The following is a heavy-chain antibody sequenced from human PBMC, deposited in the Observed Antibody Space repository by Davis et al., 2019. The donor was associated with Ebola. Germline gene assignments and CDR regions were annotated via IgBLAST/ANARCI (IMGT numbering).Heavy chain of an antibody. Sequence: ASVKVFCKASGYTFTSYGISWLRQAPGQGLEWMGWLSAYNGNTNYAQKLQGRVTMTTDTYTSTAYKELRSLRSDDTAVYYCARSIAVGPFDYWGQGTLVTVSS. V-gene: IGHV1-18*01. D-gene: IGHD6-19*01. CDR2: LSAYNGNT. CDR1: GYTFTSYG. CDR3: ARSIAVGPFDY. J-gene: IGHJ4*02.